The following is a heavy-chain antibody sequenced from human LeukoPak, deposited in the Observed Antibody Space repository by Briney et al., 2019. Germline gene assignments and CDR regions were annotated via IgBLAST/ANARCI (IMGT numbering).Heavy chain of an antibody. CDR3: ATALGSGSYYQAY. D-gene: IGHD3-10*01. V-gene: IGHV1-2*02. J-gene: IGHJ4*02. CDR1: GFTFTDYY. Sequence: GASVKVSCKASGFTFTDYYMHWVRQAPGQGLEWMGWINLNSGATGSAQKFQGSVTMTRDTSISTAYMELSRLRSDGTAVFYCATALGSGSYYQAYWGQGTLVTVSS. CDR2: INLNSGAT.